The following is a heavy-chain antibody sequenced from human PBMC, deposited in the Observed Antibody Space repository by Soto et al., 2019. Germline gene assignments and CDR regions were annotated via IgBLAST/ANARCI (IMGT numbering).Heavy chain of an antibody. CDR2: IYYSGIT. Sequence: SETLSLTRRVAWVYLTRGCYDLGWLRQHPGKGVEWIGYIYYSGITYYNPSVKSRVTISVDTSKNQFSLKLSPVTAAATAVYYCAPPLDILTGYYHLSDYWGQGTLVTVSS. CDR3: APPLDILTGYYHLSDY. D-gene: IGHD3-9*01. J-gene: IGHJ4*02. CDR1: WVYLTRGCYD. V-gene: IGHV4-39*01.